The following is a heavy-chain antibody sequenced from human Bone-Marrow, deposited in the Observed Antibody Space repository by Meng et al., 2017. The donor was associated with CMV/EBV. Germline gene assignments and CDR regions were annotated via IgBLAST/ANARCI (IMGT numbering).Heavy chain of an antibody. D-gene: IGHD1-26*01. CDR3: TTRYGGRSY. CDR1: GFTFSSYA. Sequence: LSLTCAASGFTFSSYAMSWVRQAPGKGLEWVSAISGSGGSTYYADSVKGRFTISRDNSKNTLYLQMNSLRAEDTAVYYCTTRYGGRSYWGQGTLVTVSS. J-gene: IGHJ4*02. V-gene: IGHV3-23*01. CDR2: ISGSGGST.